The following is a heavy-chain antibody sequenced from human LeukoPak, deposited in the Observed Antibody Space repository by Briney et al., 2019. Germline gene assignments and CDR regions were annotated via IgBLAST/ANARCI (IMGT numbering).Heavy chain of an antibody. Sequence: GGSLRLSCAASGFTFSSYWMSWVRQAPGKGLEWVANIKQDGSEKYYVDSVKGRFTISRDNAKNSLYLQMNSLRAEDTAVYYCARAGGRVVPAAVWFDPWGQGSLVTVSS. D-gene: IGHD2-2*01. CDR2: IKQDGSEK. CDR1: GFTFSSYW. CDR3: ARAGGRVVPAAVWFDP. J-gene: IGHJ5*02. V-gene: IGHV3-7*01.